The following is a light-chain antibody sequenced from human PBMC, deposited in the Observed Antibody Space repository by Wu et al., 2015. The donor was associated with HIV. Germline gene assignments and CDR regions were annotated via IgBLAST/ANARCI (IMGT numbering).Light chain of an antibody. CDR3: HQYGRSPPFT. CDR1: QSVSSTY. CDR2: GAS. J-gene: IGKJ3*01. Sequence: EIVLTQSPGTLSLSPGERATLSCRANQSVSSTYLAWYQQKPGQPPRLLIYGASRRATGIPDRFSGSGSGTDFSLTISRLEPEDFAVYYCHQYGRSPPFTFGPGTKVDIK. V-gene: IGKV3-20*01.